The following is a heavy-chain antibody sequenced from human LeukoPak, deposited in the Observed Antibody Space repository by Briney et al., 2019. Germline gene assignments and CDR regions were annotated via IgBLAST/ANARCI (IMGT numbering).Heavy chain of an antibody. CDR1: GFTFSSYE. J-gene: IGHJ4*02. CDR3: ARDPGDAAHKFDY. Sequence: PGGSLRLSCAASGFTFSSYEMNWVRQAPGKGLEWVSYISSSGSTIYYADSVKGRFTISRDNAKNSLYLQMNSLRAEDTAVYYCARDPGDAAHKFDYWGQGTLVTVSS. V-gene: IGHV3-48*03. CDR2: ISSSGSTI. D-gene: IGHD2-21*02.